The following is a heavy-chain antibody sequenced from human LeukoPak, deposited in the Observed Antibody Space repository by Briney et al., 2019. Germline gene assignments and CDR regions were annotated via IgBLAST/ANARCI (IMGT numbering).Heavy chain of an antibody. CDR2: MKSNNGHT. J-gene: IGHJ4*02. V-gene: IGHV1-8*02. CDR1: GYTFISCA. D-gene: IGHD7-27*01. Sequence: GASVKVSCKASGYTFISCAMNWVRQATGQGLEWMGWMKSNNGHTGYAQKFQGRVTMTRDTSISTAYMELSSLTFEDTAVYYCARGPPNWGMVGYWGQGTLVTVSS. CDR3: ARGPPNWGMVGY.